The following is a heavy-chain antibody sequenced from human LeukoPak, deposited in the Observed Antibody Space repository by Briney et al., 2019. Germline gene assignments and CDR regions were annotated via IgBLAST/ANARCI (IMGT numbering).Heavy chain of an antibody. CDR1: GGSINSGGYY. D-gene: IGHD2-15*01. J-gene: IGHJ6*02. CDR2: IYYSGST. CDR3: ARDLGYCSGGSCYPYGMDV. Sequence: PSQTLSLTCTVSGGSINSGGYYWSWIRQHPGKGLEWIGYIYYSGSTYYNPSLKSRVTISVDTSKNQFSLKLSSVTAADTAVYYCARDLGYCSGGSCYPYGMDVWGQGTTVTVSS. V-gene: IGHV4-31*03.